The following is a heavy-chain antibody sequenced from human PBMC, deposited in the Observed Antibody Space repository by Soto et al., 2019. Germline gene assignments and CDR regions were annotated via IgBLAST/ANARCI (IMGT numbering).Heavy chain of an antibody. D-gene: IGHD3-22*01. CDR1: GGSISSGDYY. CDR2: IYYSGST. Sequence: SETLSLTCTVSGGSISSGDYYWSWIRQPPGKGLEWIGYIYYSGSTYYNPSLKSRVTISVDTSKNQFSLKLSSVTAADTAVYYCARRESSGYYRYYYYGMDVWGQGTTVTVSS. CDR3: ARRESSGYYRYYYYGMDV. J-gene: IGHJ6*02. V-gene: IGHV4-30-4*01.